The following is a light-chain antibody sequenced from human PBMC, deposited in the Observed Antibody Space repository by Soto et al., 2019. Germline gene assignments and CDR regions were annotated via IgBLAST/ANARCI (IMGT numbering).Light chain of an antibody. CDR3: AAWDDILNGIYV. Sequence: QSVLTQPPSASGTPGQRVTISCSGSSSNIGSNTVNWYQQLPGTAPKLLIYSNNQRPSGVPDRFSGSKSGTSASLAISGLQSEDEADYYCAAWDDILNGIYVFGTGTKLTVL. CDR1: SSNIGSNT. J-gene: IGLJ1*01. CDR2: SNN. V-gene: IGLV1-44*01.